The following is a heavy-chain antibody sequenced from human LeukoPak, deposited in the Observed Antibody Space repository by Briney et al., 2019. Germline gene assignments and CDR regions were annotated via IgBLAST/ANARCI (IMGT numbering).Heavy chain of an antibody. CDR1: GFTFSIPW. V-gene: IGHV3-74*01. D-gene: IGHD4-23*01. J-gene: IGHJ4*02. Sequence: PGTSLRLSCAASGFTFSIPWMHWVRRVPGKGLVWVSRINVDGTSTRYADSVKGRFTISRDNAENTVFLQLDSLRAEDTGVYYCTTSRSGGNSGLPDYWGQGTLVTVSS. CDR2: INVDGTST. CDR3: TTSRSGGNSGLPDY.